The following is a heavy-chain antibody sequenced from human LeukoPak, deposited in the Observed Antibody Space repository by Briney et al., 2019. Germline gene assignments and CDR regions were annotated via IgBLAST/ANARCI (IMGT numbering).Heavy chain of an antibody. J-gene: IGHJ4*02. V-gene: IGHV4-34*01. CDR3: ARGWSSSWYASAFDY. CDR1: GGSVSSGGYY. D-gene: IGHD6-13*01. Sequence: SQTLSLTCTVSGGSVSSGGYYWSWIRQPPGKGLEWIGEINHSGSTNYNPSLKSRVTISVDTSKNQFSLKLSSVTAADTAVYYCARGWSSSWYASAFDYWGQGTLVTVSS. CDR2: INHSGST.